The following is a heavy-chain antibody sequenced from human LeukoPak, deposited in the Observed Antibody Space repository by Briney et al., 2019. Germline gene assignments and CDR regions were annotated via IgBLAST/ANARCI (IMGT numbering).Heavy chain of an antibody. CDR1: GGSISSYY. J-gene: IGHJ4*02. D-gene: IGHD5-12*01. Sequence: SETLSLTCTVSGGSISSYYWSWIRQPPGKGLEWIGYIYYSGSTNYNPSLKSRVTISVDTSKNQFSLKLSSVTAADTAVYYCARRLVGYDRRNDYWGQGTLVTVSS. V-gene: IGHV4-59*12. CDR3: ARRLVGYDRRNDY. CDR2: IYYSGST.